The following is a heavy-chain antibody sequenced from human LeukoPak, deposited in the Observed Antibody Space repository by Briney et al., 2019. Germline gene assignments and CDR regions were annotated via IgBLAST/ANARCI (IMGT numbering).Heavy chain of an antibody. Sequence: ASVKVSCKASGYTFTGYYMHWVRQAPGQGLEWMGWINPNSGGTNYAQKFQGRVTMTRDTSISTAYMELSSLRSEDTAVYYCARDHDYGGKDWFDPWGQGTLVTVSS. V-gene: IGHV1-2*02. CDR2: INPNSGGT. J-gene: IGHJ5*02. CDR3: ARDHDYGGKDWFDP. CDR1: GYTFTGYY. D-gene: IGHD4-23*01.